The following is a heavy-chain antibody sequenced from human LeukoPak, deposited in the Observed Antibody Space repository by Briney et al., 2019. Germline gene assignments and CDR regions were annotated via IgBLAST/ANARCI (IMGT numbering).Heavy chain of an antibody. CDR1: GDSISSSSSY. CDR2: IYYSGST. D-gene: IGHD6-19*01. V-gene: IGHV4-39*01. J-gene: IGHJ1*01. Sequence: SETLSLTCSVSGDSISSSSSYWGWIRQPPGKGLEWIGSIYYSGSTYYKPSLKSRVTISVDTSKNQFSLKLSSVTAADTAVYYCARHALSSGWPLQYFQHWGQGTLVTVSS. CDR3: ARHALSSGWPLQYFQH.